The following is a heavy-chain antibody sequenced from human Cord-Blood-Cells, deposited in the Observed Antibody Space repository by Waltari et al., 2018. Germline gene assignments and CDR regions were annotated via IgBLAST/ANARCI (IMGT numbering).Heavy chain of an antibody. CDR1: GGSFSSYY. CDR2: INHSGST. CDR3: AGGDLVAANWFDP. D-gene: IGHD2-15*01. V-gene: IGHV4-34*01. Sequence: VQLQQWGAGLLKPSETLSLTCAVYGGSFSSYYWSWLRQPPGQGLEWIGEINHSGSTNYNPSLKSRVTISVDTSKNQFSLKLSSMTAADTAVYYCAGGDLVAANWFDPWGQGTLVTVSS. J-gene: IGHJ5*02.